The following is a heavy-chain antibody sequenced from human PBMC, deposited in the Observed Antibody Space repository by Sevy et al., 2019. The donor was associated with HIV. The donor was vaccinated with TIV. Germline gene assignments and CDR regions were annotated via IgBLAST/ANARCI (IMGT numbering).Heavy chain of an antibody. Sequence: GGSLRLSCAASGFSFSSYTMAWVRQAPGKGLEWVSSIGGGDDRKFYAGPVKGRFTISRDNSKNELHLQMNSLRAEDTAVYYCAKDYGDFKNWFDSWGQGTLVTVSS. J-gene: IGHJ5*01. D-gene: IGHD4-17*01. CDR2: IGGGDDRK. V-gene: IGHV3-23*01. CDR3: AKDYGDFKNWFDS. CDR1: GFSFSSYT.